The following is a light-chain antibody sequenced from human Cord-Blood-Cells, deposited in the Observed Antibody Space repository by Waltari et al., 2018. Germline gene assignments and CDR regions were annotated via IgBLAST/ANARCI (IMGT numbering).Light chain of an antibody. CDR2: GAS. CDR3: QQYGSSPYT. CDR1: QSVSSSY. J-gene: IGKJ2*01. Sequence: EIVLTQSSGNLSLSPGERATLSCRASQSVSSSYLAWYQQKPGQAPRLLIYGASSRATGIPDRCSGSGSGTDFTLTISRLEPEDFAVYYCQQYGSSPYTFGQGTKLEIK. V-gene: IGKV3-20*01.